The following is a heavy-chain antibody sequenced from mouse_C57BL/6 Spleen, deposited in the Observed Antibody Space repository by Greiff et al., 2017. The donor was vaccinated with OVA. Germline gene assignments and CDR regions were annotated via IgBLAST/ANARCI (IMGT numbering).Heavy chain of an antibody. Sequence: QVQLQQSGAELVKPGASVKLSCKASGYTFTSYWMHWVKQRPGQGLEWIGMIHPNSGSTNYNEKFKSKATLTVDKSSSTAYMQLSSLTSEDSAVYYCARDDDGYYYAMDYWGQGTSVTVSS. V-gene: IGHV1-64*01. J-gene: IGHJ4*01. CDR1: GYTFTSYW. CDR2: IHPNSGST. D-gene: IGHD2-3*01. CDR3: ARDDDGYYYAMDY.